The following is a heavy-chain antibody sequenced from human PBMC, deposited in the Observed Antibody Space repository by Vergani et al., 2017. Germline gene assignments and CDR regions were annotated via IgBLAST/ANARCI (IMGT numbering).Heavy chain of an antibody. D-gene: IGHD4-17*01. Sequence: EVQLVESGGGLVQPGGSLRLSCAASGFTFSSYSMNWVRQAPGKGLEWVSYISSSSSTIYYADSVKGRFTISSDNAKNSLYLQRNSLRDEDTAVDYCARDGGRIYGDYDGIFDYWGQGTLVTVSS. V-gene: IGHV3-48*02. CDR1: GFTFSSYS. CDR2: ISSSSSTI. J-gene: IGHJ4*02. CDR3: ARDGGRIYGDYDGIFDY.